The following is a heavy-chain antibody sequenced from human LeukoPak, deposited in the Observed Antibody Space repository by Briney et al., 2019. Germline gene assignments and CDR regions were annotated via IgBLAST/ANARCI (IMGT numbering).Heavy chain of an antibody. CDR3: ARDNDSRAPPHFDY. CDR2: IIPIFGTA. D-gene: IGHD3-16*01. CDR1: GGTLSSYA. Sequence: GCSVNVSCKASGGTLSSYAISWVRQAPGQGLEWMGGIIPIFGTANYAQKFRGRVTITADKSTRTAYMELSSLRAEDTAVYYCARDNDSRAPPHFDYWGQGTLVTVSS. V-gene: IGHV1-69*06. J-gene: IGHJ4*02.